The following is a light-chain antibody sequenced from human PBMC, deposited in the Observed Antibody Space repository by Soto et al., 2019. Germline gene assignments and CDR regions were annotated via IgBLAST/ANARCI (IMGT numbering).Light chain of an antibody. CDR3: CSYAGSYTYV. CDR2: HVG. CDR1: SSDVGGYEY. J-gene: IGLJ1*01. V-gene: IGLV2-11*01. Sequence: QSVLTQPRSVSGSPGQSVTISCSGTSSDVGGYEYVSWYQQHPGKAPRLLIYHVGQRPSGVPDRFSGSKSGTTASLTISGLQADDEADYYCCSYAGSYTYVFGTGNKVTGL.